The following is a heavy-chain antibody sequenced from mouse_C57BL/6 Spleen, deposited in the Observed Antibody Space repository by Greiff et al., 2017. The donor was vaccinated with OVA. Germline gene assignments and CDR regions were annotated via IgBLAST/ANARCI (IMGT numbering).Heavy chain of an antibody. J-gene: IGHJ4*01. Sequence: VQLQQPGAELVRPGSSVKLSCKASGYTFTSYWMHWVKQRPIQGLEWIGNIDPSDSETHYNQKFKDKATLTVDKSSSTAYMQLSSLTSEDSAVYYCARVEVTTHYYAMDYWGQGTSVTVSS. CDR3: ARVEVTTHYYAMDY. V-gene: IGHV1-52*01. D-gene: IGHD2-2*01. CDR1: GYTFTSYW. CDR2: IDPSDSET.